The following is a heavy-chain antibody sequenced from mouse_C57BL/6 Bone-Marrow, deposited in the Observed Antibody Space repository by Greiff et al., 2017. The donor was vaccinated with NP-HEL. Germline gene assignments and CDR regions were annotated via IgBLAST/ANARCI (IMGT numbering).Heavy chain of an antibody. CDR3: ARYSHSNFFAY. CDR1: GFTFTDYY. J-gene: IGHJ3*01. D-gene: IGHD2-5*01. CDR2: IRNKANGYPT. Sequence: EVKLVESGGGLVQPGGSLSLSCAASGFTFTDYYMSWVRQPPGKALEWLGFIRNKANGYPTEYSASVKGRFTISRDNSQSILYLQMNALRAEDSATYYCARYSHSNFFAYWGQGTLVTVSA. V-gene: IGHV7-3*01.